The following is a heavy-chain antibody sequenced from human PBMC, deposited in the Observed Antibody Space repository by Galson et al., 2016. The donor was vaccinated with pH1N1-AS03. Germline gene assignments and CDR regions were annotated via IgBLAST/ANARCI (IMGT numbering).Heavy chain of an antibody. CDR3: VKGLDGYNPAKY. J-gene: IGHJ4*02. Sequence: SLRLSCAASGFTFNNYWMAWVRRAPGKGLEWVANINEDGNVDQYVDSVKGRFTISRDDANDSLYLQMDSLRAEDTAIYYCVKGLDGYNPAKYWGRGTLVTVSS. V-gene: IGHV3-7*03. CDR2: INEDGNVD. D-gene: IGHD5-24*01. CDR1: GFTFNNYW.